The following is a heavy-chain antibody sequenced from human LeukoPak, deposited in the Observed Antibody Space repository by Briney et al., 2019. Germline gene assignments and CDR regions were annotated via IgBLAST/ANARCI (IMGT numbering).Heavy chain of an antibody. J-gene: IGHJ4*02. CDR3: ASYYYDSSGVVGSDY. V-gene: IGHV1-2*02. Sequence: ASVKVSCKASGYTFTGYSMHWVRQAPGQRLEWMGWINPNSGATVYAQNFQGRVTMTRDTSISTAYMELSGLRSEDTAVYYCASYYYDSSGVVGSDYWGQGTLVTVSS. CDR2: INPNSGAT. D-gene: IGHD3-22*01. CDR1: GYTFTGYS.